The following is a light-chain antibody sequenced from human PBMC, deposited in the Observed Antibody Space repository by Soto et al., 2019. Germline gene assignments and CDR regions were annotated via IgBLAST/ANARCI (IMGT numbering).Light chain of an antibody. Sequence: QSALTQPPSASGSPGQSVTISCTGTSSDVGGYKYVSWYQKKSGKAPKLIIYEVNERPSGVPDRFSGSKSDNTASLTVSGVQAEDEADYYRSAYSGLNNVRFGGRTKRTVL. CDR1: SSDVGGYKY. CDR2: EVN. J-gene: IGLJ2*01. V-gene: IGLV2-8*01. CDR3: SAYSGLNNVR.